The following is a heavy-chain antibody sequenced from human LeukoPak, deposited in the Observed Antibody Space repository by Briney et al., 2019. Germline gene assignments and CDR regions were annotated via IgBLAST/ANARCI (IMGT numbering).Heavy chain of an antibody. Sequence: PGGSLRLSCAASGFTFHGSWMNWVRQAPGKGLEWVANIKRDGSETYYVDSVRGRFTISRDNAKNSLFLQMNSLRAEDTAVYYCAPSIGYWGQGTLVTVSS. CDR3: APSIGY. J-gene: IGHJ4*02. CDR2: IKRDGSET. V-gene: IGHV3-7*01. CDR1: GFTFHGSW.